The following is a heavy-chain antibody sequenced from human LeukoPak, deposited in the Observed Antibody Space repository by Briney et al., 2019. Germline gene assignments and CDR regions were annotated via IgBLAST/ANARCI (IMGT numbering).Heavy chain of an antibody. D-gene: IGHD1-26*01. CDR2: INPNSGGT. CDR1: GYIFTDYH. CDR3: VTGIVGGTNY. V-gene: IGHV1-2*06. Sequence: ASVKVSCKASGYIFTDYHMHWVRQAPGQGPEYMGRINPNSGGTNYAQKFQVRVTMTRDTSISTAYMELTSLRSDDTAVYYCVTGIVGGTNYWGQGALVTVSS. J-gene: IGHJ4*02.